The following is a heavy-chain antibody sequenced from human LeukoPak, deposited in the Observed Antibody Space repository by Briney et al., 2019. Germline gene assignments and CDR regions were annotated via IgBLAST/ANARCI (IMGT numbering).Heavy chain of an antibody. D-gene: IGHD3-3*01. CDR1: GGSISSSSYY. CDR2: IYYNGRT. CDR3: ARRGALDFWSGYYAFGSWFDP. J-gene: IGHJ5*02. Sequence: SETLSLTCTVSGGSISSSSYYWDWIRQPPGKGLEWIGNIYYNGRTYYNPSLKSRVTISVDTSKNQFSLNLSSVTAADTAVYYCARRGALDFWSGYYAFGSWFDPWGQGTLVTVSS. V-gene: IGHV4-39*01.